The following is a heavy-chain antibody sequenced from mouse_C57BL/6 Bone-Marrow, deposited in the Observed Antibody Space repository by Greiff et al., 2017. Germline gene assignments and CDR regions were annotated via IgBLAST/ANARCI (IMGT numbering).Heavy chain of an antibody. Sequence: VQLQQSGPELVKPGDSVKISCKASGYSFTGYFMNWVMQSHGKSLEWIGRINPYNGDTFYNQKFKGKATLTVDKSSSTAHMELRSLTSEDSAVYYCARPYYYDSSYGYFDVWGTATTVTVSS. J-gene: IGHJ1*03. CDR2: INPYNGDT. CDR3: ARPYYYDSSYGYFDV. D-gene: IGHD1-1*01. CDR1: GYSFTGYF. V-gene: IGHV1-20*01.